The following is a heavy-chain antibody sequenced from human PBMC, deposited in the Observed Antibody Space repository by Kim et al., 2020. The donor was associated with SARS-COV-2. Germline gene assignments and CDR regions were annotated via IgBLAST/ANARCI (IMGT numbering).Heavy chain of an antibody. CDR3: ARDRADGYCSSTSCYAVNWFDP. V-gene: IGHV4-31*03. J-gene: IGHJ5*02. CDR2: IYYSGST. CDR1: GGSISSGGYY. D-gene: IGHD2-2*01. Sequence: SETLSLTCTVSGGSISSGGYYWSWIRQHPGKGLEWIGYIYYSGSTYDNPSLKSRVTISVDTSKNQFSLKLSSVTAADTAVYYCARDRADGYCSSTSCYAVNWFDPWGQGTLVTVSS.